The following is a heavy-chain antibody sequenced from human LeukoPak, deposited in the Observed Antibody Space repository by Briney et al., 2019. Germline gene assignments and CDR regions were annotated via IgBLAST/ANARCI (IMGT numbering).Heavy chain of an antibody. Sequence: PGGSLRLSCAASGFTFSNYWMSWVRQAPGKGLEWVANIKQDGSEKYYVDSVKGRFTISRDNAKNSLYLQMNSLRAEDTAVYYCARFDGYSSSWSFDYWGQGTLVTVSS. CDR2: IKQDGSEK. CDR3: ARFDGYSSSWSFDY. V-gene: IGHV3-7*01. J-gene: IGHJ4*02. CDR1: GFTFSNYW. D-gene: IGHD6-13*01.